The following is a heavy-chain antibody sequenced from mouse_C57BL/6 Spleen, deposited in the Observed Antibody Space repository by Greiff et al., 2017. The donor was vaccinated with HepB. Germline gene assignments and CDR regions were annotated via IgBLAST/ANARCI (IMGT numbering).Heavy chain of an antibody. CDR2: IYPRSGNT. CDR1: GYTFTSYG. CDR3: ARFQLRLQDYFDY. D-gene: IGHD3-2*02. V-gene: IGHV1-81*01. J-gene: IGHJ2*01. Sequence: QVHVKQSGAELARPGASVKLSCKASGYTFTSYGISWVKQRTGQGLEWIGEIYPRSGNTYYNEKFKGKATLTADKSSSTAYMELRSLTSEDSAVYFCARFQLRLQDYFDYWGQGTTLTVSS.